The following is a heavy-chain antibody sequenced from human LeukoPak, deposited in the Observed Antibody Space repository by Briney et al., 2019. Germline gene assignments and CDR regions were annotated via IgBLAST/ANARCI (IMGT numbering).Heavy chain of an antibody. D-gene: IGHD2-21*01. V-gene: IGHV3-73*01. CDR1: GFTFSGSA. J-gene: IGHJ4*02. Sequence: GGSLRLSCAASGFTFSGSAMHWVRQASGKGLEWVGRIRSKSNNYATAYAASVNGRFNISRDDAKNMVFLQMNSLKTEDTAVYYCTRLYCGGGYCYYFDYWGQGTLVTVSS. CDR3: TRLYCGGGYCYYFDY. CDR2: IRSKSNNYAT.